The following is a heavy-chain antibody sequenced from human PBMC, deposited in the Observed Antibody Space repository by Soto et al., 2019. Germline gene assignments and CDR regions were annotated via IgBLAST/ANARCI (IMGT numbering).Heavy chain of an antibody. J-gene: IGHJ4*02. D-gene: IGHD1-1*01. CDR2: ISAYNGNT. V-gene: IGHV1-18*04. Sequence: ASVKVSCKASGYTFTSYGINWVRQAPGQGLEWMGWISAYNGNTNYVQSLQGRVTMTRDTSTSTAYMELRSLRSDDTAMYYCARGLGFSGTRDYWGQGTLVTVSS. CDR1: GYTFTSYG. CDR3: ARGLGFSGTRDY.